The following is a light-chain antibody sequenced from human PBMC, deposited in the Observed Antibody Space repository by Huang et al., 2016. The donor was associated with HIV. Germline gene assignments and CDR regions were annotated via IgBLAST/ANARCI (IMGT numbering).Light chain of an antibody. J-gene: IGKJ1*01. CDR2: DAS. CDR1: QDIANY. Sequence: DIQMTQSPSSLSASVGDRVTISCQASQDIANYLNWYQQKPGQAPKLLVYDASTLQTGGPSRFRGSGSGTDFSFTISSLQPEDIATYYCQQYDSLPPWTFGQGTKVEIQ. V-gene: IGKV1-33*01. CDR3: QQYDSLPPWT.